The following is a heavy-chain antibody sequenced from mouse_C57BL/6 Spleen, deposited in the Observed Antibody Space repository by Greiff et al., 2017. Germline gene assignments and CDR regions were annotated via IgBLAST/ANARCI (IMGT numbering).Heavy chain of an antibody. CDR1: GYAFSSSW. D-gene: IGHD1-1*01. V-gene: IGHV1-82*01. CDR3: ASRELCYGSHWYFDV. CDR2: IYPGDGDT. J-gene: IGHJ1*03. Sequence: VQLQQSGPELVKPGASVKISCKASGYAFSSSWMNWVKQRPGKGLEWIGRIYPGDGDTNYNGKFKGKATLTADKSSSTAYMQLSSLTSEDSAVYFCASRELCYGSHWYFDVWGTGTTVTVSS.